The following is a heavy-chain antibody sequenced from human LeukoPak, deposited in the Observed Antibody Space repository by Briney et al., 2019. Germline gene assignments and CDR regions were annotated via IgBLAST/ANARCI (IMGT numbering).Heavy chain of an antibody. CDR2: ISGSGGST. CDR3: ARPLGGSGSYYSY. D-gene: IGHD1-26*01. Sequence: GGSLRLSCAASGFTFSSYAMSWVRQAPGKGLEWVSAISGSGGSTYYADSVKGRFTISRDNSKNTLYLQMNSLRAEDTAVYYCARPLGGSGSYYSYWGQGTLVTVSS. CDR1: GFTFSSYA. J-gene: IGHJ4*02. V-gene: IGHV3-23*01.